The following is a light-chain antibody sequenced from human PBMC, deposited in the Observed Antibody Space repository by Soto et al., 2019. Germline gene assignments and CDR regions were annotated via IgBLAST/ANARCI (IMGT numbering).Light chain of an antibody. CDR3: QQRSNWLFT. J-gene: IGKJ3*01. V-gene: IGKV3-11*01. Sequence: EIVLTQSPVTLSLSPGERAILSCRASQSISTYLAWYKHKPGQAPRLLISDASNRATGIPARFSGSGSGTDFTLTITSLEPEDFAVYYCQQRSNWLFTFGPGTKVDIK. CDR1: QSISTY. CDR2: DAS.